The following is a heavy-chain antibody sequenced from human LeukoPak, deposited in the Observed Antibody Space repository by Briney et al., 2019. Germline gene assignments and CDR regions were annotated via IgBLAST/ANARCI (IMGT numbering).Heavy chain of an antibody. CDR3: AKGWHRSSCGDFDH. D-gene: IGHD2-15*01. CDR2: IRYDGSNK. CDR1: GFTFSSYG. J-gene: IGHJ4*02. V-gene: IGHV3-30*02. Sequence: GGSLRLSCAASGFTFSSYGMHWVRKAPGKGLEWVAFIRYDGSNKYYADSVKGRFTISRDNSKNTLYLQMSSLRAEDTAVYYCAKGWHRSSCGDFDHWGQGTLVTVSS.